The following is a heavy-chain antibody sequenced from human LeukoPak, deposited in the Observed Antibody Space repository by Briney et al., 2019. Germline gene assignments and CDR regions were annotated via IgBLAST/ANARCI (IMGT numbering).Heavy chain of an antibody. V-gene: IGHV3-64*01. Sequence: GGSLRLSCAASGFTFSNYAMHWVRQAPGKGLEYVSAISSNGGSTYYAKSVKGRFTISRDNSKNTLYLQMGSLRAEDMAVYYCARDHADSYYDILPGYPFDYWGQGTLVTVSS. CDR2: ISSNGGST. CDR1: GFTFSNYA. D-gene: IGHD3-9*01. J-gene: IGHJ4*02. CDR3: ARDHADSYYDILPGYPFDY.